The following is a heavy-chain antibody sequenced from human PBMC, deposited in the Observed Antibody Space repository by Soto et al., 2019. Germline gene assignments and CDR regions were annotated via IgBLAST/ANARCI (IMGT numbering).Heavy chain of an antibody. J-gene: IGHJ4*02. Sequence: QVQLVESGGGVVQPGRSLRLSCAASGFTFSSYARHWVSQAPGKGLEWVAVISYDGSNKYYADSVKGRFTISRDNSKNTLYLQMNSLRAEDTAVYYCARDWEQQLGHPFDYWGQGTLVTVSS. CDR3: ARDWEQQLGHPFDY. V-gene: IGHV3-30-3*01. CDR1: GFTFSSYA. D-gene: IGHD6-13*01. CDR2: ISYDGSNK.